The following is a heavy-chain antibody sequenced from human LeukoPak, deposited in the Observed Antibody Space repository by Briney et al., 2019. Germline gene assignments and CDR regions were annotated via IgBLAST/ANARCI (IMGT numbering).Heavy chain of an antibody. Sequence: GGSLRLSCAASGFTFSSHAMSWVRQAPGKGLEWVSGISGRGDSTVYADSVKGRFTISRDNSKNTLYLQMNSLRAEDTAVYYCAKASNDYGDYLDYWGQGTLVTVSS. CDR2: ISGRGDST. V-gene: IGHV3-23*01. CDR3: AKASNDYGDYLDY. D-gene: IGHD4-17*01. J-gene: IGHJ4*02. CDR1: GFTFSSHA.